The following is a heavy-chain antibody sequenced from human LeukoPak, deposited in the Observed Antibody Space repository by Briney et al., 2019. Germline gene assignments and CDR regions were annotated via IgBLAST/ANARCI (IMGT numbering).Heavy chain of an antibody. CDR1: GFTFSSYE. CDR2: ICSSGSTI. V-gene: IGHV3-48*03. Sequence: GGSLRLSCAASGFTFSSYEMNWVRQAPGKGLEWVSYICSSGSTIYYADSVKGRFTISRDNAKNSLYLQMNSLRAEDTAVYYCAELGITMIGGVWGKGTTVTVSS. CDR3: AELGITMIGGV. J-gene: IGHJ6*04. D-gene: IGHD3-10*02.